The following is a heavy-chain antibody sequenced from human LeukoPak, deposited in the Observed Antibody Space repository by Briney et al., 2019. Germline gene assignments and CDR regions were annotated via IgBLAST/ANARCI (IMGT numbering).Heavy chain of an antibody. Sequence: GGSLRLSCAASGFTFDDYAMHWVRQAPGKGLEWVSGISWNSGSIGYADSVKGRFTISRDNAKNSLYLQMNSLRAEDTAVYYCAKEGVVVVPGDYWGQGTLVTVSS. CDR1: GFTFDDYA. V-gene: IGHV3-9*01. J-gene: IGHJ4*02. CDR3: AKEGVVVVPGDY. D-gene: IGHD3-22*01. CDR2: ISWNSGSI.